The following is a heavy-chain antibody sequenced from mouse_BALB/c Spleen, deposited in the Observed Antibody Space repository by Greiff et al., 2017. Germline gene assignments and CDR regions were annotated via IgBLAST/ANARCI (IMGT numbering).Heavy chain of an antibody. CDR2: IWAGGST. D-gene: IGHD2-4*01. V-gene: IGHV2-9*02. CDR3: ARGGRGLRPYYAMDY. CDR1: GFSLTSYG. Sequence: QVQLKESGPGLVAPSQSLSITCTVSGFSLTSYGVHWVRQPPGKGLEWLGVIWAGGSTNYNSALMSRLSISKDNSKSQVFLKMNSLQTDDTAMYYCARGGRGLRPYYAMDYWGQGTSVTVSS. J-gene: IGHJ4*01.